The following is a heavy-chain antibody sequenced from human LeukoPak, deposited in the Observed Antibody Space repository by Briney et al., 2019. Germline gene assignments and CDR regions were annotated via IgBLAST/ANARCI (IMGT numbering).Heavy chain of an antibody. CDR2: ISSSSSTI. D-gene: IGHD3-10*01. V-gene: IGHV3-48*01. CDR1: GFTFSNAW. CDR3: ARDLGNGSGSYDY. Sequence: PGGSLRLSCAASGFTFSNAWMNWVRQAPGKGLEWVSYISSSSSTIYYADSVKGRFTISRDNAKNSLYLQMNSLRAEDTAVYYCARDLGNGSGSYDYWGQGTLVTVSS. J-gene: IGHJ4*02.